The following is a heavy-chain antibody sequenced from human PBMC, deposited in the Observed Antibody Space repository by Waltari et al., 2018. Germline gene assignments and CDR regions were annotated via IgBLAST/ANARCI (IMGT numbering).Heavy chain of an antibody. CDR2: IYYSGST. CDR1: GGSISSSSYY. CDR3: ASPGIAAAGTYWYFDL. D-gene: IGHD6-13*01. Sequence: QLQLQESGPGLVKPSETLSLTCTVSGGSISSSSYYWGWIRQPPGKGLEWIGSIYYSGSTYYNPSFKSRVTISVDTSKNQFSLKLSSGTAADTAVYYCASPGIAAAGTYWYFDLWGRGTLVTVSS. V-gene: IGHV4-39*01. J-gene: IGHJ2*01.